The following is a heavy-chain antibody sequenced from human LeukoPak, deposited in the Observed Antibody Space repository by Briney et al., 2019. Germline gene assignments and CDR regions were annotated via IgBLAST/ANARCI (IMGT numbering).Heavy chain of an antibody. D-gene: IGHD3-22*01. CDR2: IKSDGSTT. Sequence: GGSLRLSCGASGFTFSSYWMHWVRQAPGKGLVWVSRIKSDGSTTTYADSVKGRFTISRDNGKNTLYLQMNSLRAEDTAVYYCAKVGSYYYDSSGHLRLSDFDYWGQGTLVTVSS. CDR3: AKVGSYYYDSSGHLRLSDFDY. J-gene: IGHJ4*02. CDR1: GFTFSSYW. V-gene: IGHV3-74*03.